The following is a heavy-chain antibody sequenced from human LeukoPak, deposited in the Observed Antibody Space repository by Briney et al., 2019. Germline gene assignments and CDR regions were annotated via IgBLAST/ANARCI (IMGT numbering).Heavy chain of an antibody. J-gene: IGHJ4*02. CDR3: ARASFSSSWSYFFDY. V-gene: IGHV3-48*03. CDR1: GFIFSSYE. D-gene: IGHD6-13*01. CDR2: ISSSGGTI. Sequence: PGGSLRLSCEASGFIFSSYEMNWVRQAPGRGLEWVSYISSSGGTIFHADSVKGRFTISRDNAKNSVFLQINSLRVDDTAIYYCARASFSSSWSYFFDYWGQGTLVTVSS.